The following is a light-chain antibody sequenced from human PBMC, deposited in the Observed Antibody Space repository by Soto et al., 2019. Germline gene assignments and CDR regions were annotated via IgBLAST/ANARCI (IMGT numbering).Light chain of an antibody. V-gene: IGKV3-15*01. CDR3: QHYNNWPLT. Sequence: EIVMTQSPATLSVSPGERATLSCRASQSVGSNLAWYQQKPGQAPRLLIYGASTRATDIPARFSGSGSGTEFTLTISSLQSEDFAVYHCQHYNNWPLTFGQGTKVEIE. J-gene: IGKJ1*01. CDR2: GAS. CDR1: QSVGSN.